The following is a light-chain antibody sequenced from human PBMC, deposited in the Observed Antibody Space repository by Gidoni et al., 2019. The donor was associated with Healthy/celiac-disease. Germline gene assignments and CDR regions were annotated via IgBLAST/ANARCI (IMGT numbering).Light chain of an antibody. CDR2: AAS. CDR1: QSISSY. V-gene: IGKV1-39*01. Sequence: DIQTTQSPSSLYASVGDRVTITCRASQSISSYLNWYQQKPGKAPKLLIYAASSLQSGVPSRFTGSGSGTDFTLTTSGLQPEDFSTYYCQQSYSTPITFGQGTRLEIK. CDR3: QQSYSTPIT. J-gene: IGKJ5*01.